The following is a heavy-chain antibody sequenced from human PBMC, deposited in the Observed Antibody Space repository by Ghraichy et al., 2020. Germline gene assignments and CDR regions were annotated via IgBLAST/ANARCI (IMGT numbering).Heavy chain of an antibody. Sequence: GALRLSCAASGFTFSSYWMHWVRQAPGKVLVWVSRINSDGGSTTYADSVKGRFTISKDNAKNTLYLQMNSLRAEDTAVYYCVKDLVGGGFGAYGMDVWGQGTTVTVSS. D-gene: IGHD2-21*01. CDR3: VKDLVGGGFGAYGMDV. CDR1: GFTFSSYW. CDR2: INSDGGST. V-gene: IGHV3-74*01. J-gene: IGHJ6*02.